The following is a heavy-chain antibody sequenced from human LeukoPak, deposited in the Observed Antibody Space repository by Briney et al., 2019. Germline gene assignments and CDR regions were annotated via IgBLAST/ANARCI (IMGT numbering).Heavy chain of an antibody. D-gene: IGHD3-3*01. CDR2: FYYSGNT. J-gene: IGHJ5*02. Sequence: SETLSLTCAVSGDSIRSRDYYWAWIRQPPGRGLEWIGTFYYSGNTYYSPSLKSRVIISVDASKSLFSLRLTSVTAADTAVYYCATRRFTNWFDPWGPGTLVTVSS. CDR3: ATRRFTNWFDP. CDR1: GDSIRSRDYY. V-gene: IGHV4-39*02.